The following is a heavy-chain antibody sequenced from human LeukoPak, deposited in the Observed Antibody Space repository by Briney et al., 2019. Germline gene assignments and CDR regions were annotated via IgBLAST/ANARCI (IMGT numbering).Heavy chain of an antibody. CDR3: ARDPPPYSSSQLDGVDY. CDR2: ISYDGSNK. Sequence: PGRSLRLSCAASGFTFSSYGMHWVRQAPGKGLEWVAVISYDGSNKYYADSVKGRFTISRDNSKNTLYLQMNSLRAEDTAVYYCARDPPPYSSSQLDGVDYWGQGTLVTVSS. V-gene: IGHV3-30*03. D-gene: IGHD6-13*01. CDR1: GFTFSSYG. J-gene: IGHJ4*02.